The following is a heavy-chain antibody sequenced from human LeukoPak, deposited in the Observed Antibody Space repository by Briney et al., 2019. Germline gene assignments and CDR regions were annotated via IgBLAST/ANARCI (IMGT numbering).Heavy chain of an antibody. V-gene: IGHV4-34*01. CDR1: DGSLSGYY. D-gene: IGHD3-10*01. Sequence: PSETLSLTCAVYDGSLSGYYWSWIRQPPGKGLEWIGEINHSKTTNYNPSLKSRVTISVDMSKNHLSLQLTSLTAADTAMYYCARVLRLASGRPFDYWGQGTLVTVSS. CDR2: INHSKTT. CDR3: ARVLRLASGRPFDY. J-gene: IGHJ4*02.